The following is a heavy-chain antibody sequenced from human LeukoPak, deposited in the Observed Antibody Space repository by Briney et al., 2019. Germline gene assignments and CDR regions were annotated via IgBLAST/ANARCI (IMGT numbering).Heavy chain of an antibody. CDR3: ARGGASREFDP. Sequence: GGSLRLSCAASGFTFSSYAMHWVRQAPGKGLGWVAVTSYDGSNKYYADSVKGRFTISRDNSKNTLYLQMNSLRAEDTAVYYCARGGASREFDPWGQGTLVTVSS. J-gene: IGHJ5*02. V-gene: IGHV3-30*04. CDR1: GFTFSSYA. D-gene: IGHD6-13*01. CDR2: TSYDGSNK.